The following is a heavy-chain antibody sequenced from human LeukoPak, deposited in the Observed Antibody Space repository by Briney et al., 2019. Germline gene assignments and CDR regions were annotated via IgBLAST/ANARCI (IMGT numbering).Heavy chain of an antibody. CDR3: ARDDSGTDAFDI. CDR2: IYYGGST. J-gene: IGHJ3*02. V-gene: IGHV4-61*08. Sequence: PSQTLSLTCTVSGGSISSGDYYWSWIRQPPGKGLEWIGYIYYGGSTNYNPSLKSRVTISVDTSKNQFSLKLSSVTAADTAVYYCARDDSGTDAFDIWGQGTMVTVSS. D-gene: IGHD4/OR15-4a*01. CDR1: GGSISSGDYY.